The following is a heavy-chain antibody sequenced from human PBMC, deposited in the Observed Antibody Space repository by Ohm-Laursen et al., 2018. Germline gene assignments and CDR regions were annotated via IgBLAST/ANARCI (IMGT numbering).Heavy chain of an antibody. J-gene: IGHJ3*02. CDR3: ARHPPPAIVGATTRAFDI. Sequence: TLSLTCTVSGGSISSSSYYWGWIRQPPGKGLEWIGSIYYSGSTYYNPSLKSRVTISVDTSKNQFSLKLSSVTAADTAVYYCARHPPPAIVGATTRAFDIWGQGTTVTVSS. CDR2: IYYSGST. V-gene: IGHV4-39*01. D-gene: IGHD1-26*01. CDR1: GGSISSSSYY.